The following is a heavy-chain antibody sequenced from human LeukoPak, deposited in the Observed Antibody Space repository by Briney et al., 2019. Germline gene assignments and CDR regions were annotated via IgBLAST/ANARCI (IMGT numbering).Heavy chain of an antibody. Sequence: ASVKVSCKASGYTFTSYGISWVRQAPGQGLEWMGWMSAYNGNPNYAQKLQGRVTMTTDTSTSTAYMELRSLRSDDTAVYYCAREELRYFDWLLENYYYYYGMDVWGQGTTVTVSS. CDR2: MSAYNGNP. J-gene: IGHJ6*02. D-gene: IGHD3-9*01. V-gene: IGHV1-18*01. CDR1: GYTFTSYG. CDR3: AREELRYFDWLLENYYYYYGMDV.